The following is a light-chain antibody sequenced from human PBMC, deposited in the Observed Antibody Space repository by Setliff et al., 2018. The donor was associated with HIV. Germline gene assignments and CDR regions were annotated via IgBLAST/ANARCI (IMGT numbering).Light chain of an antibody. CDR2: DVR. Sequence: QSVLTQPASVSGSPGQSITISCTGTSSDIGAYNYASWYQQHPGKAPKVMIYDVRKRPSGVSNRFSGSKSGNTASLTISGLQAEDEAAYYCSSYVNINTLVFGTGTKVTVL. J-gene: IGLJ1*01. CDR3: SSYVNINTLV. CDR1: SSDIGAYNY. V-gene: IGLV2-14*03.